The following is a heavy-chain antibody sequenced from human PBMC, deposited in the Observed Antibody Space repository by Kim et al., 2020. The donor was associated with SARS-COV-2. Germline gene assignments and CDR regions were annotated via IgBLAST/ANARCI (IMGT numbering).Heavy chain of an antibody. V-gene: IGHV4-31*03. D-gene: IGHD6-19*01. CDR3: ARASTVEEVNWFDP. Sequence: SETLSLTCTVSDGSITSGGYHWTWIRQHPGKGLEWIGYIYHSGRTNYNPSLKSRVIISVDPSKNQFSLKVISVTAADTAVYYCARASTVEEVNWFDPWGQGTLVTVSS. J-gene: IGHJ5*02. CDR2: IYHSGRT. CDR1: DGSITSGGYH.